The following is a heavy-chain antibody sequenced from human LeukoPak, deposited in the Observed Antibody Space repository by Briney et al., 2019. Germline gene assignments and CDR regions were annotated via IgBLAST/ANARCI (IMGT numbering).Heavy chain of an antibody. J-gene: IGHJ4*02. V-gene: IGHV3-7*01. Sequence: PGGSLRLSCAASEFTFSSYWMSWVRQAPGKGLEWVANIKQDGSEKYYVDSVKGRFTISRDNAKNSLYLQMNSLRAEDTAVYYCARDRYCSGGSCFQGYWGQGTLVTVSS. CDR3: ARDRYCSGGSCFQGY. CDR1: EFTFSSYW. D-gene: IGHD2-15*01. CDR2: IKQDGSEK.